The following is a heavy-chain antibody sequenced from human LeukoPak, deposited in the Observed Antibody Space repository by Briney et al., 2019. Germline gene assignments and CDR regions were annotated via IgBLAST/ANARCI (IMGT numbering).Heavy chain of an antibody. V-gene: IGHV3-23*01. Sequence: GGSLRLSCIVSGFTFSNYAISWVRQAPGKGLEWVSGISGSGGSTFYADSVKGRFTISRDNSKNMIYLQMNSLRADDTAVYYCAKDQTAITGTSFDSWGQGTLVTVSS. J-gene: IGHJ4*02. CDR1: GFTFSNYA. CDR3: AKDQTAITGTSFDS. CDR2: ISGSGGST. D-gene: IGHD1-20*01.